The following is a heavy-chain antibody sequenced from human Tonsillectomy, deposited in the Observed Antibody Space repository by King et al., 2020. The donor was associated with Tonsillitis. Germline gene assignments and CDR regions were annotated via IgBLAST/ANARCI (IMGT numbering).Heavy chain of an antibody. V-gene: IGHV3-53*01. CDR3: ARTPYSGNYIFDY. CDR2: IYSSGNT. D-gene: IGHD1-26*01. CDR1: GFIVSNTY. Sequence: VQLVESGGGLIQPGGSLRLSCAASGFIVSNTYMTWVRQAPGKGLEWVSVIYSSGNTYYADSVKGRFTISRDISKNTLYLQMNSLRAEDTAVYYCARTPYSGNYIFDYWGQGTLVTVSS. J-gene: IGHJ4*02.